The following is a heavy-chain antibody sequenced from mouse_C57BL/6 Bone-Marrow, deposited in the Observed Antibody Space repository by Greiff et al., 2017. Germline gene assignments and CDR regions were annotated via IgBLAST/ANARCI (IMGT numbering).Heavy chain of an antibody. CDR2: INSDGGST. V-gene: IGHV5-2*01. Sequence: EVHLVESGGGLVQPGESLQLSCESNEYEFPSHDMSWVRKTPEKRLELVAAINSDGGSTYYPDTMERRFIISRDNTKKPLYLQRSRLRSEDTAVDYCARRGVSWVAYWGQGTLVTGSA. CDR3: ARRGVSWVAY. J-gene: IGHJ3*01. CDR1: EYEFPSHD.